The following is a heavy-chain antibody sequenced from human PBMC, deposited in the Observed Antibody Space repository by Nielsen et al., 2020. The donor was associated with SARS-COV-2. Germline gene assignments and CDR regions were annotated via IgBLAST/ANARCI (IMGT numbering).Heavy chain of an antibody. CDR1: GFTFRNFA. D-gene: IGHD3-22*01. Sequence: GESLKISCIASGFTFRNFALSWVRQAPGKGLDWVSLISATGSTTYYSDSVKGRFTISRDDSKNTLYLQMNNLRAGDTAVYHCVSQAEGYYSPYDYWGQGTLVTVSS. J-gene: IGHJ4*02. CDR3: VSQAEGYYSPYDY. CDR2: ISATGSTT. V-gene: IGHV3-23*01.